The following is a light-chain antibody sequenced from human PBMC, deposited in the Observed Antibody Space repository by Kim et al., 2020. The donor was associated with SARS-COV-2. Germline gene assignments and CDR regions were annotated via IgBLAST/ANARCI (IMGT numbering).Light chain of an antibody. Sequence: AIRMTQSPSTLSASTGDRVTITCRATQGVNIYLAWYQQKPGKAPKLLISASSTLQSGVPSRFTGSGAGTDFTLTINSLQSEDFATYYCQQYYTNPLTFGGGTKVDIK. V-gene: IGKV1-8*01. J-gene: IGKJ4*01. CDR3: QQYYTNPLT. CDR1: QGVNIY. CDR2: ASS.